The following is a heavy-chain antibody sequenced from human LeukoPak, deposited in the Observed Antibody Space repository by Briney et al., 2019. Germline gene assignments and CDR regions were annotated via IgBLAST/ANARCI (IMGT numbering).Heavy chain of an antibody. CDR3: ARSSSGSLDY. CDR2: ISAYNGDT. V-gene: IGHV1-18*01. D-gene: IGHD6-19*01. CDR1: GYTFTSYD. Sequence: ASVKVSCKASGYTFTSYDINWVRQATGQGLEWMGWISAYNGDTNYAQKLQGRVTMTTDTSTSTAYMELRSLRSDDTAVYHCARSSSGSLDYWGQGTLVTVSS. J-gene: IGHJ4*02.